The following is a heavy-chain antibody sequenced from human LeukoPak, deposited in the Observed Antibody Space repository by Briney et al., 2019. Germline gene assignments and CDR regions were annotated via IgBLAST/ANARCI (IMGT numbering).Heavy chain of an antibody. Sequence: SETLSLTCTVSGGSLSSYYWNWIRQPAGKGLEWIGRIYTSGSTNYNPSPKSRVTMSVDTSKNQFSLKLSSVTAADADVYYCARDKSRTYGSADAFDIWGQGTMVTVSS. CDR2: IYTSGST. D-gene: IGHD3-10*01. CDR1: GGSLSSYY. J-gene: IGHJ3*02. V-gene: IGHV4-4*07. CDR3: ARDKSRTYGSADAFDI.